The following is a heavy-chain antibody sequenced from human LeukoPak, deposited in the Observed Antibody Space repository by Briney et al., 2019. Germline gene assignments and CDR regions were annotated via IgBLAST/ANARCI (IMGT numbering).Heavy chain of an antibody. J-gene: IGHJ4*02. CDR1: GYTLTESS. CDR3: VTDIRSGWRNY. V-gene: IGHV1-24*01. CDR2: FDPEDGEP. Sequence: ASVKASCKVSGYTLTESSMHWVRQAPGNGLEWMGGFDPEDGEPIYAQKIQGRVTMTEDTSVHTAYMELRSLRSEDTAVYYCVTDIRSGWRNYWGQGTLITVSS. D-gene: IGHD6-19*01.